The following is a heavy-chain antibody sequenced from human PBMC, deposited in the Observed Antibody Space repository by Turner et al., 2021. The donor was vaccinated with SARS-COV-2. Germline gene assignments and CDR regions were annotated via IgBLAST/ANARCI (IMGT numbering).Heavy chain of an antibody. Sequence: QVQPVQSEAEVKKPGASVKVSCKASGYTFTSYDTNWVRQATGQGLEWMGWMNPESGDTAYAQKFQGRVTITRNTSISTADMELSSLRSEDTAVYYCARGGYCSSTSCSPYWYFDLWGRGTLVTVSS. CDR2: MNPESGDT. J-gene: IGHJ2*01. D-gene: IGHD2-2*01. V-gene: IGHV1-8*03. CDR1: GYTFTSYD. CDR3: ARGGYCSSTSCSPYWYFDL.